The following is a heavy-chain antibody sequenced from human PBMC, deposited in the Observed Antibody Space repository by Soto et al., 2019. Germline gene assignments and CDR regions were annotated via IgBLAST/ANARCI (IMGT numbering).Heavy chain of an antibody. J-gene: IGHJ5*02. CDR1: GYTFSNYG. CDR2: INTYSGNT. V-gene: IGHV1-18*04. CDR3: ARVNQSQYRRGDNWFDP. D-gene: IGHD3-10*01. Sequence: QVQLVQSGAEVKKPGASVKVSCKASGYTFSNYGLSWVRQAPGQGLEWMGWINTYSGNTKYIQKLQGRVTLTTDTSKSTAYMELRSLRSEDTAVYYCARVNQSQYRRGDNWFDPWGQGTLVTVSS.